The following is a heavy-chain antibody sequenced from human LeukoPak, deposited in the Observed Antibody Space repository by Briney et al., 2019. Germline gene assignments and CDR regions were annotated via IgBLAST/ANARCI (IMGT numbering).Heavy chain of an antibody. CDR3: ARDYYYESSGSVY. D-gene: IGHD3-22*01. CDR2: IKQDGSEK. CDR1: GFTFSSYW. V-gene: IGHV3-7*05. J-gene: IGHJ4*02. Sequence: GGSLRLSCAASGFTFSSYWMSWVRRAPGKGLEWVANIKQDGSEKYYVDSVKGRFTISRDNAKNSLYLQMNSLRAEDTAVYYCARDYYYESSGSVYWGQGTQVTVSS.